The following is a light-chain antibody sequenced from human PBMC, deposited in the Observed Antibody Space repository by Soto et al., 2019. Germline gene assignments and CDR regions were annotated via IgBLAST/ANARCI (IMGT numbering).Light chain of an antibody. J-gene: IGLJ3*02. CDR1: SGHSSNI. CDR2: LQGSGNY. V-gene: IGLV4-60*02. Sequence: QLVLTQSSSASASLGSSVKLTCTLSSGHSSNIIAWHQQQPGKAPRYLMKLQGSGNYNKGSGVPDRFSGSSSGADRYLTISNLQFEDEAEYYCETWDSYTRVFGGGTKLTVL. CDR3: ETWDSYTRV.